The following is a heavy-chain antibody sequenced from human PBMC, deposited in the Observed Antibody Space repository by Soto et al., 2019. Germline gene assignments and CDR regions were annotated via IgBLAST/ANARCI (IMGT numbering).Heavy chain of an antibody. CDR1: GGSISSYY. D-gene: IGHD5-12*01. CDR3: ARGNSGYDLGYYYYYMDV. Sequence: QVQLQESGPGLVKPSETLSLTCTVSGGSISSYYWSWIRQPPGKGLEWIGYIYYSGSTNYNPSLKSRVTISVDTSKNQFSLKLSSVTAADTAVYYCARGNSGYDLGYYYYYMDVWGKGTTVTVSS. J-gene: IGHJ6*03. CDR2: IYYSGST. V-gene: IGHV4-59*01.